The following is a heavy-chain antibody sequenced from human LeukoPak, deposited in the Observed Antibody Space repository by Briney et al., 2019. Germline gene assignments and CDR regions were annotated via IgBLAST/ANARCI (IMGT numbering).Heavy chain of an antibody. Sequence: GGSLRLPCAASGFTFSSYSMNWVRQAPGKGLEWVSSISSSSSYIYYADSVKGRFTISRDNAKNSLYLQMNSLRAEDTAVYYCARERGVDILTGYYTPGAFDIWGQGTMVTVSS. J-gene: IGHJ3*02. CDR1: GFTFSSYS. CDR3: ARERGVDILTGYYTPGAFDI. CDR2: ISSSSSYI. D-gene: IGHD3-9*01. V-gene: IGHV3-21*01.